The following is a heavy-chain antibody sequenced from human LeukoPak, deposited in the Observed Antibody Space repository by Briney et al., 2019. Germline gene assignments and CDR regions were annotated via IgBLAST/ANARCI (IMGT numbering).Heavy chain of an antibody. CDR3: ARVVGYCSSTSCYRGAFDY. Sequence: GASVKVSCKASGYTFTGYYMHWVRQAPGQGLEWMGWINPNSGGTNYAQKLQGRVTMTRDTSISTAYMELSRLRSDDTAVYYCARVVGYCSSTSCYRGAFDYWGQGTLVTVSS. J-gene: IGHJ4*02. CDR2: INPNSGGT. D-gene: IGHD2-2*02. V-gene: IGHV1-2*02. CDR1: GYTFTGYY.